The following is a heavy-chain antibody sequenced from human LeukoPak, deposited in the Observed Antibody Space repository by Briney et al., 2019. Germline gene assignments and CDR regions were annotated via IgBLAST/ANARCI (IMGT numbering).Heavy chain of an antibody. CDR3: VKDSGWFHFDS. CDR2: IKEDGSSQ. J-gene: IGHJ4*02. Sequence: PGGSLRLSCVASGFTFSHSWMTWVRQAPGKGLEWVGHIKEDGSSQNYADSVKGRFTISRVNAKSSLHLQMNGLRAEDTAMYYCVKDSGWFHFDSWGQGTLVTVSS. V-gene: IGHV3-7*03. D-gene: IGHD6-19*01. CDR1: GFTFSHSW.